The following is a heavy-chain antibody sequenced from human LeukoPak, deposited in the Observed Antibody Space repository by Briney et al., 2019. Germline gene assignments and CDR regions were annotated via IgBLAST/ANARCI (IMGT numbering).Heavy chain of an antibody. CDR1: GFTLSSYD. J-gene: IGHJ4*02. Sequence: QPGGSLRLSCAASGFTLSSYDVPWVRQATGRGLEWVSAMGTAGDTYYAGSVKGRFTISREDAKNSFYLQMNSLRAGDTAVYYCAALGGSIYWGQGTVVTVSS. V-gene: IGHV3-13*01. CDR2: MGTAGDT. D-gene: IGHD1-26*01. CDR3: AALGGSIY.